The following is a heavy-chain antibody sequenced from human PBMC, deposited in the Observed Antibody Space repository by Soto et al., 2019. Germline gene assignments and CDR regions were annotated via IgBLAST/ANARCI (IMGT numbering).Heavy chain of an antibody. CDR3: ARASPYLNWNQYYFDY. V-gene: IGHV6-1*01. CDR2: TYYRSKWYN. Sequence: PSQTLSLTCAISGDSVSTKSAAWNWIRQSPSRGLEWLGRTYYRSKWYNDYAVSVKSRIIINPDTSKNQFSLQLNSVTPEDTAMYYCARASPYLNWNQYYFDYWGQGTLVTAPQ. J-gene: IGHJ4*02. CDR1: GDSVSTKSAA. D-gene: IGHD1-20*01.